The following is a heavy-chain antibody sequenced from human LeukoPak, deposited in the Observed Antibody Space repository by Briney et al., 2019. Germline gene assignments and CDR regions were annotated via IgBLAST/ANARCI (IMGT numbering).Heavy chain of an antibody. V-gene: IGHV3-23*01. CDR2: ISGSGGST. J-gene: IGHJ4*02. CDR1: GFTFSGYA. CDR3: ANRDTAMVQALFDY. D-gene: IGHD5-18*01. Sequence: PGGSLRLSCSASGFTFSGYAMSWVRQAPGKGLEWVSAISGSGGSTYYADSVKGRFTISRDNSKNTLYLQMNSLRAEDTTVYYCANRDTAMVQALFDYWGQGTLVTVSS.